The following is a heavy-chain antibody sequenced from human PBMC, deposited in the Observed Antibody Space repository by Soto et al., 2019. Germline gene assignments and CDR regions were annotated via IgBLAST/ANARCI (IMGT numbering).Heavy chain of an antibody. J-gene: IGHJ5*02. CDR2: ISYDGSLE. CDR3: ARAAFSSRLNWFDP. D-gene: IGHD6-13*01. Sequence: QVQLVESGGGVVQPGRSLRLSCVASGFTFTSYGMQWVRQAPGEGLEWVAVISYDGSLEYYADSVKGRFTISRDNSKNTVYLEMNSLRSEDTAVYYCARAAFSSRLNWFDPWGQGTLVTVSS. CDR1: GFTFTSYG. V-gene: IGHV3-30*03.